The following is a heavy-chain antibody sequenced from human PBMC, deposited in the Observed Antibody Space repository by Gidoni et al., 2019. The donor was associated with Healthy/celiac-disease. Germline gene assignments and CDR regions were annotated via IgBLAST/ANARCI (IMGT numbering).Heavy chain of an antibody. CDR2: ISGSGGST. Sequence: EVQLLESGGGLVQPGGSLRLSCAASGFTFSSCAMSWVRQAPGKGLVWVLAISGSGGSTYYADSVKSRFTTTRDNTKNTLHQQMNSLRAEDTAVYYCAKGPVAGHYYYYYMDVWGKGTTVTVSS. CDR3: AKGPVAGHYYYYYMDV. D-gene: IGHD6-19*01. J-gene: IGHJ6*03. CDR1: GFTFSSCA. V-gene: IGHV3-23*01.